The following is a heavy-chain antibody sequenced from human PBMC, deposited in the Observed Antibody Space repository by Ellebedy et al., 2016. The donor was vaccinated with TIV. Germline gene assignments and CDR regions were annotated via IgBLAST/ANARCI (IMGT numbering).Heavy chain of an antibody. J-gene: IGHJ4*02. V-gene: IGHV3-7*01. CDR2: IQENGNEK. Sequence: GGSLRLXXATSGFTFSNYDMNWVRQAPGKGLEWVATIQENGNEKQYVDSLKGRFTISRDNAKNSLYLQMNSLRAEDTAIYYCARLARQSDYWGQGTLVTVSS. CDR1: GFTFSNYD. CDR3: ARLARQSDY.